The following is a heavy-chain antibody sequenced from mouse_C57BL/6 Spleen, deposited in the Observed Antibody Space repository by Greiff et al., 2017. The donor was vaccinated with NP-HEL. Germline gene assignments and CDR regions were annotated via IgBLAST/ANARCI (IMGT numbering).Heavy chain of an antibody. J-gene: IGHJ1*03. CDR1: GFTFSSYA. D-gene: IGHD2-4*01. Sequence: EVMLVESGEGLVKPGGSLKLSCAASGFTFSSYAMSWVRQTPEKRLEWVAYISSGGDYIYYADTVKGRFTISRDNARNTLYLQMSSLKSEDTAMYYCTRDRGNYDYAYWYFDVWGTGTTVTVSS. V-gene: IGHV5-9-1*02. CDR3: TRDRGNYDYAYWYFDV. CDR2: ISSGGDYI.